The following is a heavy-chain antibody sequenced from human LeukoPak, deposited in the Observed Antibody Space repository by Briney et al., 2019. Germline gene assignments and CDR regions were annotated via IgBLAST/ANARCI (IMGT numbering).Heavy chain of an antibody. CDR1: GFSFSSYE. CDR3: ARVSESEWSFDL. J-gene: IGHJ2*01. CDR2: IGSGGSTV. V-gene: IGHV3-48*03. D-gene: IGHD1-14*01. Sequence: PGGSLRLSCAASGFSFSSYEMNWVRQAPGKGLEWVSYIGSGGSTVYYADSVKGRFTISRDNAKNSMYLQMNSLRAEDAAVYYCARVSESEWSFDLWGRGTLVTVSS.